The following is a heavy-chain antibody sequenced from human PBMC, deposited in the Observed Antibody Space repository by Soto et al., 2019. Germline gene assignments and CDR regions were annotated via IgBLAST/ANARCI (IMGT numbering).Heavy chain of an antibody. V-gene: IGHV1-69*13. Sequence: SVKVSCKASGGTFSSYAISWVRQAPGQGLEWMGGIIPIFGTANYAQKFQGRVTITADESTSTAYMELSSLRSEDTAVYYCARDAGTMVRGVIHYGMDVWGQGTTVTV. J-gene: IGHJ6*02. CDR2: IIPIFGTA. CDR3: ARDAGTMVRGVIHYGMDV. D-gene: IGHD3-10*01. CDR1: GGTFSSYA.